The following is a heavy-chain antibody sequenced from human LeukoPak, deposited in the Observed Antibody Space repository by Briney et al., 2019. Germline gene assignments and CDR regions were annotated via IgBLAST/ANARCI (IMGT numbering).Heavy chain of an antibody. D-gene: IGHD6-19*01. CDR1: GFTFTTYA. J-gene: IGHJ3*02. CDR3: AKPKYTGGWFHALDI. Sequence: GGSLRLSCAASGFTFTTYAMSWVRQSPGKGLEWVSTISDGGGSTYYADSVKGRFPISRDNSKNTLFLQMNSLRAEDTAVYYCAKPKYTGGWFHALDIWGQGTMVTVSS. CDR2: ISDGGGST. V-gene: IGHV3-23*01.